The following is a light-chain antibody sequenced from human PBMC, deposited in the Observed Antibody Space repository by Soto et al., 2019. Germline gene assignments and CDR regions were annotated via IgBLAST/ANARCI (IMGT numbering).Light chain of an antibody. J-gene: IGLJ1*01. CDR2: KGT. Sequence: QSAPAQPASQSGSPGQSITIPCTGTSSDVGAYNSVSWYQQHPHRAPQVIIYKGTQRPSAVSNRFSGSTSGNAASLTISALQADDEADSFCCFSAHESTYVFVAETKVTAL. CDR1: SSDVGAYNS. CDR3: CFSAHESTYV. V-gene: IGLV2-23*01.